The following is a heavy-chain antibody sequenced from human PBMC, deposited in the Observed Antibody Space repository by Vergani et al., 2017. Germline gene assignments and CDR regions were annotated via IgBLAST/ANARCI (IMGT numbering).Heavy chain of an antibody. Sequence: QLQLQESGPGLVKPSETLSLTCTVSGGSISSSSYYWGWIRQTPGKGLEWIGSIYYSGSTYYNPSLKSRVTISVDTSKNQFSLKLSSVTAADTAVYYCARHRLRSSGWYDPFDYWGQGTLVTVSS. CDR1: GGSISSSSYY. V-gene: IGHV4-39*01. CDR2: IYYSGST. D-gene: IGHD6-19*01. CDR3: ARHRLRSSGWYDPFDY. J-gene: IGHJ4*02.